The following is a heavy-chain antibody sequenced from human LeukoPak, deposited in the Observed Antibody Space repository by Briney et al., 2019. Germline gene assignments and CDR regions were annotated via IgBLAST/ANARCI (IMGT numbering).Heavy chain of an antibody. V-gene: IGHV1-69*05. CDR2: IIPIFGTA. D-gene: IGHD4-17*01. J-gene: IGHJ4*02. CDR1: GGTFISYA. CDR3: ARNYGDYPYYFDY. Sequence: SVKVSCKASGGTFISYAISWVRQAPGQGLEWMGGIIPIFGTANYAQKFQGRVTITTDESTSTAYMELSSLRSEDTAVYYCARNYGDYPYYFDYWGQGTLVTVSS.